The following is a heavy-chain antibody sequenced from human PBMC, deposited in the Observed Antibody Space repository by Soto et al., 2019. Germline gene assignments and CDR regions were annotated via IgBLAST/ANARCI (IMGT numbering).Heavy chain of an antibody. CDR1: GGLFSSYP. V-gene: IGHV1-69*01. D-gene: IGHD3-22*01. Sequence: QEQLVQSGAEVKKPGSSVKVSCKASGGLFSSYPISWVRQVPGQGLEWMGGIIPVFQTAYYTQRFQGRVTITADESKNTAYRGLSSLKSENTAFYYGAGGGSGYPWYNEFWGQGTLVTVSS. CDR3: AGGGSGYPWYNEF. J-gene: IGHJ4*02. CDR2: IIPVFQTA.